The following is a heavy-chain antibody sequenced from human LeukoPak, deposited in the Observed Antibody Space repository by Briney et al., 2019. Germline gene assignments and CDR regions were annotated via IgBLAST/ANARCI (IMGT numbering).Heavy chain of an antibody. V-gene: IGHV3-30*04. Sequence: GGSLRLSCAASGFTFSSYAMHWVRQAPGKGLEWVAVISYDGSNKYYADSVKGRFTISRDNSKNTLYLQMNSLRAEDTAVYYCAREAASLDYWGQGTLVTVSS. CDR2: ISYDGSNK. CDR1: GFTFSSYA. D-gene: IGHD5-18*01. CDR3: AREAASLDY. J-gene: IGHJ4*02.